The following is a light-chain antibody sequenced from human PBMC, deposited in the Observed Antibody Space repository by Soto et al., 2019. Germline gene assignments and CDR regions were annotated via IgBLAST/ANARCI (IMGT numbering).Light chain of an antibody. Sequence: EIVLTQSPGTLSLSPGERATLSCRASQSVSSSYLAWYQQKPGQAPRLLTYGASSRATGIPDRFSGSGSGTDFTLTISRLEPEDFAVYYCQQYGSSPVTFGQGTKLEIK. CDR1: QSVSSSY. J-gene: IGKJ2*01. CDR2: GAS. V-gene: IGKV3-20*01. CDR3: QQYGSSPVT.